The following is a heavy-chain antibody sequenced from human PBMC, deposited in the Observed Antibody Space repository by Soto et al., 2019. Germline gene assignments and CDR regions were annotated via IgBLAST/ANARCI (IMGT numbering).Heavy chain of an antibody. CDR3: DRGYATCYWFDP. Sequence: SETVALTCSVSGGSISRSNCYWDWIRQPPGKGLERIGGIYYRGSTYYTPSLKSRVNLSVDTSKNQFSLQLSSARAGATAVYYCDRGYATCYWFDPWGQGTLVTVSS. V-gene: IGHV4-39*01. J-gene: IGHJ5*02. CDR2: IYYRGST. CDR1: GGSISRSNCY. D-gene: IGHD3-9*01.